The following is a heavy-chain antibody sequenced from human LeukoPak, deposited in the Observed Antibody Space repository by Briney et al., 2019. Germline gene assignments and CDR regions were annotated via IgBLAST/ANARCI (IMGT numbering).Heavy chain of an antibody. V-gene: IGHV5-51*01. Sequence: GESLKISCKGSGYSFTSYWIGWVRQMPGKGLEWMGIIYPGDSDTRYSPSFQGQVTISADKSISTAYLQWGSLKASDTAMYYCARQSQQWLVRGGFDYWGQGTLVTVSS. CDR3: ARQSQQWLVRGGFDY. D-gene: IGHD6-19*01. J-gene: IGHJ4*02. CDR2: IYPGDSDT. CDR1: GYSFTSYW.